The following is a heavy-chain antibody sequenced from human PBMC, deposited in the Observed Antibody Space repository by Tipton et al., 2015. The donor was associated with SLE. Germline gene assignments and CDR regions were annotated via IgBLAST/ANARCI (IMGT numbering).Heavy chain of an antibody. CDR3: ARLCCIAAGGTGYYQH. J-gene: IGHJ1*01. CDR1: GYYISSGFY. CDR2: IYHSGST. Sequence: GLVKPSETLSVTCTVSGYYISSGFYWDWIRQPPGKGLEWIGTIYHSGSTFYNPSLKSRVTLSVDTSKNQYSLKLNSVTAADTAVYYCARLCCIAAGGTGYYQHWGQGTLVTVSS. D-gene: IGHD6-13*01. V-gene: IGHV4-38-2*02.